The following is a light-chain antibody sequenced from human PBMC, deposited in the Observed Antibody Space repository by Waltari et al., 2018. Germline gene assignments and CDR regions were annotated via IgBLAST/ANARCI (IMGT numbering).Light chain of an antibody. CDR1: QRISSSF. CDR2: GAS. Sequence: EIVLTESSGTPALSPGERVTLSCRARQRISSSFLAWYQQKPGQAPKLLSYGASIRATGIPDRFSGSGSGTDFTLTISRLEPEDFAVYYCQQYGGSPRTFGQGTKLEIK. CDR3: QQYGGSPRT. V-gene: IGKV3-20*01. J-gene: IGKJ2*01.